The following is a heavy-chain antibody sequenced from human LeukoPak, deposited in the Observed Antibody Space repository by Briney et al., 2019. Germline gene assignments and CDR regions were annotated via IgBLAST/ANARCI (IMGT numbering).Heavy chain of an antibody. D-gene: IGHD6-19*01. Sequence: PGGSLRLSCAASGFTSSSYAMSWVRQAPGKGLQWVTVISDDGSNKDYADSVKGRFTISRDNSKKTLYLHLSSLTTEDTAVYYCARPRRWAQWLAANDALDIWGQGTEVTVYS. CDR3: ARPRRWAQWLAANDALDI. V-gene: IGHV3-30-3*01. J-gene: IGHJ3*02. CDR2: ISDDGSNK. CDR1: GFTSSSYA.